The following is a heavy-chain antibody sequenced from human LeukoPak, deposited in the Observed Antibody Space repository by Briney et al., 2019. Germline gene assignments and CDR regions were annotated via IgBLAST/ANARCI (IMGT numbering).Heavy chain of an antibody. V-gene: IGHV4-34*01. D-gene: IGHD1-26*01. CDR3: ARLVGATVADY. J-gene: IGHJ4*02. CDR1: GGSFSVYY. Sequence: SETLSLTCAVYGGSFSVYYWSWIRQPPGKGLEWIGEINHSGSTNYNPSLKSRVTISVDTSKNQFSLKLSSVTAADTAVYYCARLVGATVADYWGQGTLVTVSS. CDR2: INHSGST.